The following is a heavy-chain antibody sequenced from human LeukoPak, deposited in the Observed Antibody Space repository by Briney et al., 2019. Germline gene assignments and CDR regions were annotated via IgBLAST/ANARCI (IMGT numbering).Heavy chain of an antibody. D-gene: IGHD3-10*01. J-gene: IGHJ4*02. Sequence: GGSLRLSCAASGFTLSSYAMSWVRQAPGKGLDWVSGISGSGNSTYYAASVKGRFTISRDNSKNTLYLQMNSLRAEDTAVYYCARGSSGSPPDYWGQGTLVTVSS. CDR2: ISGSGNST. V-gene: IGHV3-23*01. CDR1: GFTLSSYA. CDR3: ARGSSGSPPDY.